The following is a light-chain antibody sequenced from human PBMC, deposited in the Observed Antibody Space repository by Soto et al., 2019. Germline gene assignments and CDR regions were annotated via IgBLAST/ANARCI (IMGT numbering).Light chain of an antibody. CDR1: QSINTY. CDR3: QLRTCWTPYT. J-gene: IGKJ2*01. CDR2: DAS. V-gene: IGKV3-11*01. Sequence: EMVLTQSPATLSLSPGERATISCRASQSINTYLAWYQQKPGQAPELLSYDASNRATGIPARFSGSGSGTDFTLTISSLEPEDFGVYYCQLRTCWTPYTFGQGTKVDI.